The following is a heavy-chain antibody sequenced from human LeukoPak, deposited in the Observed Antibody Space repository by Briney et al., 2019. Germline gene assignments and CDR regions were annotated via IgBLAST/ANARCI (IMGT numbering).Heavy chain of an antibody. CDR1: GFTFSSYS. D-gene: IGHD5-18*01. V-gene: IGHV3-21*01. CDR2: ISRSSIYI. Sequence: GGSLRLSCAASGFTFSSYSMNWVRQAPGKGLEWISSISRSSIYIYYADSVKGRFTISRDNAKNSLYLQMNSLRAEDTAVYYCARDGDTAMVGGYYYYMDVWGKGTTVTVS. J-gene: IGHJ6*03. CDR3: ARDGDTAMVGGYYYYMDV.